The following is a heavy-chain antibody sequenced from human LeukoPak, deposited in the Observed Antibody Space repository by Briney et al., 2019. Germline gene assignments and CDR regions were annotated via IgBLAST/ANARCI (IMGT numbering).Heavy chain of an antibody. D-gene: IGHD3-22*01. CDR3: AKDLEEYYHDSSGYVGYFQH. CDR1: GFTFSSYS. V-gene: IGHV3-21*01. J-gene: IGHJ1*01. Sequence: PGGSLRLSCAASGFTFSSYSMNWVRQAPGKGLEWVSSISSSSYIYYADSVKGRFTISRDNAKNSLYLQMNSLRAEDTAVYYCAKDLEEYYHDSSGYVGYFQHWGQGTLVTVSS. CDR2: ISSSSYI.